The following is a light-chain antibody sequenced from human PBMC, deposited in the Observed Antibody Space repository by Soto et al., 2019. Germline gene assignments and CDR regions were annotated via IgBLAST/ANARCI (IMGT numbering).Light chain of an antibody. Sequence: SPGTLSLSPGERATLSCRASQSLSSSYLAWYQQKPGQAPRLLIYGASSRATGIPDRFSGSGSGTDFTLTISRLEPEDFAVYYGQQFGSLSITFGQGTGLEVK. CDR1: QSLSSSY. V-gene: IGKV3-20*01. CDR3: QQFGSLSIT. CDR2: GAS. J-gene: IGKJ5*01.